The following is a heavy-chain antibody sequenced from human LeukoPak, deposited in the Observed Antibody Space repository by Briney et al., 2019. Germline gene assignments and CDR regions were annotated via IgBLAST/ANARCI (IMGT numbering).Heavy chain of an antibody. CDR3: ARSASGGYYTNWFDP. CDR2: IYTSGST. D-gene: IGHD3-22*01. CDR1: GGSISSSSYY. J-gene: IGHJ5*02. V-gene: IGHV4-61*02. Sequence: SETLSLTCTVSGGSISSSSYYWSWIRQPAGKGLEWIGRIYTSGSTNYNPSLKSRVTMSVDTSKNQFSLKLSSVTAADTAVYYCARSASGGYYTNWFDPWGQGTLVTVSS.